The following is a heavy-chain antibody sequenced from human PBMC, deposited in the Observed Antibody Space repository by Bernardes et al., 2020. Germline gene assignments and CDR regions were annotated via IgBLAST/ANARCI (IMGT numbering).Heavy chain of an antibody. J-gene: IGHJ5*02. CDR2: INHSGST. CDR3: ARGNNPNWFDP. CDR1: GGSFSGYY. Sequence: SETLSLTCAVYGGSFSGYYWSWIRQPPGKGLEWIGEINHSGSTNYNPSLKSRVTISVDTSKNQFSLKLSSVTAADTAVYYCARGNNPNWFDPWGQGTLVTVSS. V-gene: IGHV4-34*01.